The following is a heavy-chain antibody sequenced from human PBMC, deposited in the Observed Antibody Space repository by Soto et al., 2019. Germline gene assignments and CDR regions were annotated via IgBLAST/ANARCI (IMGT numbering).Heavy chain of an antibody. CDR1: GYIFTTYS. J-gene: IGHJ4*02. Sequence: QVQLVQSGAEMKRPGASVILSCKASGYIFTTYSIHWVRQTAGQGLEWMAKVDPRDGSTGYAQKFRGRVAMAWATSKGTVSMEVSSLTSDDTATYYCARVRSSGREFDYWGQGTQVTVSS. CDR2: VDPRDGST. D-gene: IGHD6-25*01. CDR3: ARVRSSGREFDY. V-gene: IGHV1-46*01.